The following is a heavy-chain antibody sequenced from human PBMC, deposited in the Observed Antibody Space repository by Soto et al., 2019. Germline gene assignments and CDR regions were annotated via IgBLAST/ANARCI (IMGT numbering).Heavy chain of an antibody. Sequence: QVHLVQSGAEVKRPGASAKVSCKASGYSFTNHGISWVRQAPGQGLEWMGWISTYNGNVNYAQKLQGRVTMTTDTSTTTAYMELRSLRSDDTAMYYCARDPTYCTTTSCYTGYGWFDPWGQGTQVTVSS. CDR2: ISTYNGNV. CDR3: ARDPTYCTTTSCYTGYGWFDP. J-gene: IGHJ5*02. CDR1: GYSFTNHG. V-gene: IGHV1-18*01. D-gene: IGHD2-2*02.